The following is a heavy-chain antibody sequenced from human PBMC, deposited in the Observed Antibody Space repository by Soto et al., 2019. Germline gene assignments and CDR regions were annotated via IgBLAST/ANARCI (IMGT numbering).Heavy chain of an antibody. Sequence: QVQLVQSGAEVKKPRSSVKVSCKAYGGTFSSYSISWVRQAPGQGLEWMGRIIPILGRANYAQNFQGRVTITADKATGTADMELSSLRSDDTAEYYCATDSPDISGYVYFIHSGQGTVVTVSS. CDR2: IIPILGRA. D-gene: IGHD5-12*01. V-gene: IGHV1-69*08. CDR1: GGTFSSYS. CDR3: ATDSPDISGYVYFIH. J-gene: IGHJ4*02.